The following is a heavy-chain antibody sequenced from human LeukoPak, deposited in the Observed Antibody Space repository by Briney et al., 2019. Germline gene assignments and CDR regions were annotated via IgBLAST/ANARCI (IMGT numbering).Heavy chain of an antibody. V-gene: IGHV3-64*01. J-gene: IGHJ4*02. CDR3: ARGEYYFDY. CDR1: EFTFSSYA. CDR2: ISSSGGST. Sequence: GGSLRLSCAASEFTFSSYAMHWVRQAPGKGLEYVSAISSSGGSTYYANSVKGRFTISRDNSKNTLYLQMGSLRAEDMAVYYCARGEYYFDYWGQGTLVTVSS.